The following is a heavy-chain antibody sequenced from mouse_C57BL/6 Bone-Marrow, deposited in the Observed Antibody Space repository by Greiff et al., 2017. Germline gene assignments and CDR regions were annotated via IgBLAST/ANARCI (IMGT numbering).Heavy chain of an antibody. V-gene: IGHV2-6-1*01. CDR3: ARQGSYYWYFDV. CDR1: GFSLTSYG. Sequence: VQLQQSGPGLVAPSQSLSISCTVSGFSLTSYGVHWVRQPPGKGLEWLVVIWSDGSTTYNSALKSRLSISKDNSKSQVFLKMSSLQTDDTAMYYCARQGSYYWYFDVWGTGTTVTVSS. CDR2: IWSDGST. D-gene: IGHD1-1*02. J-gene: IGHJ1*03.